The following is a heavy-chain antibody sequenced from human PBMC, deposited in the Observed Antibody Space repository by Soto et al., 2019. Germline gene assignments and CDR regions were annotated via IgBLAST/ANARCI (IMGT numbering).Heavy chain of an antibody. Sequence: EVQLSESGGGLVQPGGSLRLSCAGSGFTVSNYALSWVRQAPGKGLEWVSAISGSGASTYYADSVKGRFIISRDNSKNTLYLQMNSLRAEDTAIYYCASGGYCSSSSCYGGMDVWGQGTTVTVSS. CDR3: ASGGYCSSSSCYGGMDV. CDR2: ISGSGAST. CDR1: GFTVSNYA. V-gene: IGHV3-23*01. D-gene: IGHD2-2*01. J-gene: IGHJ6*02.